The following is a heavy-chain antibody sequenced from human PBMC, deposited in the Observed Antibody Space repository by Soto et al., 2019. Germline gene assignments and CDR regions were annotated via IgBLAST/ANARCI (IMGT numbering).Heavy chain of an antibody. CDR1: GESISSSSYY. D-gene: IGHD2-21*02. J-gene: IGHJ4*02. CDR2: IYYSGRT. Sequence: SETLSLTCIVSGESISSSSYYWGWIRQPPGKGLEWIGSIYYSGRTYHNPSLKSRVTISIDTSKNQFSLKLSSVTATDTAVYYCARQRTTVVTQAYFDHWGQGALVTVSS. V-gene: IGHV4-39*01. CDR3: ARQRTTVVTQAYFDH.